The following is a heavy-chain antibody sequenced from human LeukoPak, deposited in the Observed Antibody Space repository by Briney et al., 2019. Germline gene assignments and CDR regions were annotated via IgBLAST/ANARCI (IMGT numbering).Heavy chain of an antibody. CDR3: ARERRDYYDSSSRFDY. CDR2: IYYSGST. D-gene: IGHD3-22*01. J-gene: IGHJ4*02. CDR1: GVSVSSGSYY. V-gene: IGHV4-39*02. Sequence: PSETLSLTCTVSGVSVSSGSYYWGWIRQPPGKGLEWIGGIYYSGSTYYNPSLKSRVTISVDTSKNQFSLKLSSVTAADTAVYYCARERRDYYDSSSRFDYWGQGTLVTVSS.